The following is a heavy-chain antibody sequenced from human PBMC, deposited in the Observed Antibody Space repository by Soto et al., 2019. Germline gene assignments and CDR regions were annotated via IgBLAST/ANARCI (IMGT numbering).Heavy chain of an antibody. Sequence: SETLSLTCAVYGGSFSCYYWSWIRQPPGKGLERIGEINHSGSTNYNPSLKSRVTISVDTSKNQFSLKLSSVTAADTAVYYCARPYGSGSYLVAFDIWGQGTMVTVSS. CDR2: INHSGST. D-gene: IGHD3-10*01. CDR3: ARPYGSGSYLVAFDI. CDR1: GGSFSCYY. V-gene: IGHV4-34*01. J-gene: IGHJ3*02.